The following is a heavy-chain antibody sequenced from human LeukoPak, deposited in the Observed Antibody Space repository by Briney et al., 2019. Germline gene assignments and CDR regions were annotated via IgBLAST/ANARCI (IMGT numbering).Heavy chain of an antibody. D-gene: IGHD5-12*01. V-gene: IGHV3-23*01. CDR1: GFPFSSHG. Sequence: GGSLRLSCAGSGFPFSSHGMNWVRQAPGKGLEWVSGISPGGGPTYYADSVKGRFTISRDDVKSTLYLQMKNLRAEDTTVYYCAKDGAWLRFDDWGQGILVTVSS. CDR3: AKDGAWLRFDD. J-gene: IGHJ4*02. CDR2: ISPGGGPT.